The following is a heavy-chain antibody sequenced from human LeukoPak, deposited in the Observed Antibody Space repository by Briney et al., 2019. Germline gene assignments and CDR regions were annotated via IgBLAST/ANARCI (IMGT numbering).Heavy chain of an antibody. J-gene: IGHJ3*02. Sequence: ASVKVSCKASGYTFTSYGISWVRQAPGQGLEWVGWISAYNGNTNYAQKLQGRVTMTTDTSTSTAYMELRSLRSDDTAVYYCARDERYCSSTSCQGMLYDAFDIWGQGTMVTVSS. CDR1: GYTFTSYG. CDR2: ISAYNGNT. V-gene: IGHV1-18*01. D-gene: IGHD2-2*01. CDR3: ARDERYCSSTSCQGMLYDAFDI.